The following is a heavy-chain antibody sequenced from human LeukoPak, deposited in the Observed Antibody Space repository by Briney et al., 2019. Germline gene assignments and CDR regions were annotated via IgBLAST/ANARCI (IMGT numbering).Heavy chain of an antibody. CDR1: GFSFDDYA. V-gene: IGHV3-20*04. CDR3: ARRYDILTGYYVYYFDY. CDR2: INWNGGGA. Sequence: GGSLRLSCAASGFSFDDYAMSWVRQAPGKGLEWVSAINWNGGGAGYADSVKGRFTISGDNAKNSLYLQMNSLRAEDTALYYCARRYDILTGYYVYYFDYWGQGTLVTVSS. J-gene: IGHJ4*02. D-gene: IGHD3-9*01.